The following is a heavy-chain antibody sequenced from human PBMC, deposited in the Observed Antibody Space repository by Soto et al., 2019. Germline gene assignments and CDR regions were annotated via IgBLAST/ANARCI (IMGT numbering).Heavy chain of an antibody. CDR1: GFTVSTKY. D-gene: IGHD3-16*01. CDR2: IYSGGST. V-gene: IGHV3-66*01. Sequence: EVQLVESGGGLVQPGGSLRLSCAASGFTVSTKYMSWVRQAPGKGLEWVSVIYSGGSTFYADSVRGRFTISRDNSKNTVNLQMNGLRAEDTAVYYCARDPWAADYCGQGTLVTVSS. CDR3: ARDPWAADY. J-gene: IGHJ4*02.